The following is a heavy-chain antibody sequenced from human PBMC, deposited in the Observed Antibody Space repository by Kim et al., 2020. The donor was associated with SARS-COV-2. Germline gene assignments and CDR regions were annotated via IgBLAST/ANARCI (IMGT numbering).Heavy chain of an antibody. V-gene: IGHV1-24*01. D-gene: IGHD2-8*01. CDR3: ATLSYCTNGVCDQGADY. CDR2: FDPEDGET. CDR1: GYTLTELS. J-gene: IGHJ4*02. Sequence: ASVKVSCKVSGYTLTELSMHWVRQAPGKGLEWMGGFDPEDGETIYAQKFQRRVTMTEDTSTDTAYMELSSLRSEDTAVYYCATLSYCTNGVCDQGADYWGQGTLVTVSS.